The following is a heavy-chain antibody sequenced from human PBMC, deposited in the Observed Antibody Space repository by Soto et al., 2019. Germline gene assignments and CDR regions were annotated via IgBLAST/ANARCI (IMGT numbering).Heavy chain of an antibody. CDR1: GGSISSGDYY. CDR2: IYYSGST. V-gene: IGHV4-30-4*01. D-gene: IGHD3-22*01. J-gene: IGHJ4*02. CDR3: ARAYNYYDSSGFDLFDY. Sequence: SEILSLTCTVSGGSISSGDYYWSWIRQPPGKGLEWIGYIYYSGSTYYNPSLKSRVTISVDTSKNQFSLKLSSVTAADTAVYYCARAYNYYDSSGFDLFDYWGQGTLVTVSS.